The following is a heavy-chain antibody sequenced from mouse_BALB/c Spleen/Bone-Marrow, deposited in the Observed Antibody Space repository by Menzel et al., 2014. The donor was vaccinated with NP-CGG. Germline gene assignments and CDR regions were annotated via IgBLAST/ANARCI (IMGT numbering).Heavy chain of an antibody. J-gene: IGHJ2*01. Sequence: EVKVVESGGGLVQPGGSLKLSCAASGFTFSSYGMSWVRQTADKRLELVATINSNGGSTCYPDSVKGRFTISRDNAKNTLYLQMSSQKSEDTAMYYCARDSNDYWGQGTTLTVSS. CDR3: ARDSNDY. V-gene: IGHV5-6-3*01. CDR2: INSNGGST. CDR1: GFTFSSYG.